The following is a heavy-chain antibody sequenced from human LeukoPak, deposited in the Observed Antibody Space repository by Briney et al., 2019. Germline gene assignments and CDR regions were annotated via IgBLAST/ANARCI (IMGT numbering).Heavy chain of an antibody. V-gene: IGHV3-15*01. Sequence: PGGSLRLSCAASGFTFSNAWMSWVRQAPGKGLEWVGRFRSKTDGGTIDYAAPVKGRFTISRDDSKNTLYLQMNSLKTEDTAVYYCTTDLTAAGLAYYYYGMDVWGQGTTVTVSS. CDR1: GFTFSNAW. D-gene: IGHD6-13*01. CDR3: TTDLTAAGLAYYYYGMDV. J-gene: IGHJ6*02. CDR2: FRSKTDGGTI.